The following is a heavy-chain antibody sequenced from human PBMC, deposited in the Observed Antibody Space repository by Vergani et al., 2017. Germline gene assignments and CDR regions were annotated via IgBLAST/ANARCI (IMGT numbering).Heavy chain of an antibody. CDR2: INHSGST. V-gene: IGHV4-34*01. CDR3: ARGRGATGGTN. D-gene: IGHD4/OR15-4a*01. J-gene: IGHJ4*02. Sequence: QVQLQQWGAGLLKPSETLSLTCAVYGGSFSGYYWSWTRQPPGKGLEWIGEINHSGSTNYNPSLKSRVTISVDTSKNQFSLKLSSVTAADTAVYYCARGRGATGGTNWGQGTLVTVSS. CDR1: GGSFSGYY.